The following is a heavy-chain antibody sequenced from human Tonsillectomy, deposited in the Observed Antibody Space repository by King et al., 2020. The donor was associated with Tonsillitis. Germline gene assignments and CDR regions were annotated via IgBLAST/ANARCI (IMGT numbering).Heavy chain of an antibody. J-gene: IGHJ4*02. D-gene: IGHD4-11*01. V-gene: IGHV4-61*02. CDR1: GDSISSGSYY. Sequence: QLQESGPGLVKPSQTLSLTCTVSGDSISSGSYYWSWIRQSAGKGLEWIGRIYPSGITKYNPSLKSRVTISLDTSKNQFSLKLSSMTAADTAVYYCARERSESGEPTTLDYWGQGTLVTVSS. CDR3: ARERSESGEPTTLDY. CDR2: IYPSGIT.